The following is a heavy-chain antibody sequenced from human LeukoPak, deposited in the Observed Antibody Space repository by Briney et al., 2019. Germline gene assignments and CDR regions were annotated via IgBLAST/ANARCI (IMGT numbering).Heavy chain of an antibody. Sequence: PSETLSLTCAVSGGSISSSNWWSWVRPPPGKGLEWIGEIYHSGSTNYNPSLKSRVTISVDKSKNQFSLKLSSVTAADTAVYYCASKGEYCSGGSCYWAFDYWGQGTLVTVSS. CDR2: IYHSGST. D-gene: IGHD2-15*01. J-gene: IGHJ4*02. V-gene: IGHV4-4*02. CDR1: GGSISSSNW. CDR3: ASKGEYCSGGSCYWAFDY.